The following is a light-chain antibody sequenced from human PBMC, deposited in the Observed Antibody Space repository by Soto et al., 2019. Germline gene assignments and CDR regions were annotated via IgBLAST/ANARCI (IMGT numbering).Light chain of an antibody. V-gene: IGLV2-11*01. J-gene: IGLJ3*02. Sequence: QSVLTQPRSVSGSPGPSVTISCTGTSSDVGGYNYVSWHQQHPGKAPKVMIYDVSKRPSGVPDRFSGSKSGNTASLTISGLQAEDEADYYCCSYAGSYTWVFGGGTKVTVL. CDR1: SSDVGGYNY. CDR3: CSYAGSYTWV. CDR2: DVS.